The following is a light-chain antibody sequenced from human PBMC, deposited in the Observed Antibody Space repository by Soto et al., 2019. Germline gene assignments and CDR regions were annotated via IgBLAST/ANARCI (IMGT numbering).Light chain of an antibody. CDR1: QSVGSNY. V-gene: IGKV3-20*01. Sequence: EIVLTQSPGTLSLSLGERATVSCRASQSVGSNYLAWYQRKPGQAPRLLIYGASSRATGIPDRFSGSGSGTDFTLTISRLEPEGFSVYYCQQYATTPFTFGPGTKVDIK. CDR3: QQYATTPFT. CDR2: GAS. J-gene: IGKJ3*01.